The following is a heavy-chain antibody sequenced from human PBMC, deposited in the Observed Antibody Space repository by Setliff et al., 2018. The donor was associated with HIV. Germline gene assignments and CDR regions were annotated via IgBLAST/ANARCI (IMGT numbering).Heavy chain of an antibody. CDR1: GYTFTSYG. J-gene: IGHJ4*02. D-gene: IGHD6-25*01. Sequence: ASVKVSCKASGYTFTSYGISWVRQAPGQGLEWMGWISAYNGNTNYAQKLQGRVTMTRDTSTTTVYMELSSLTSEDTAIYYCARFSYGSVWPETDYWGQGTLVTVSS. CDR3: ARFSYGSVWPETDY. CDR2: ISAYNGNT. V-gene: IGHV1-18*01.